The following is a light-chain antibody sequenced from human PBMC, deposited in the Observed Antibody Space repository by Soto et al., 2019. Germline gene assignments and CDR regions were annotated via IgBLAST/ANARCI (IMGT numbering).Light chain of an antibody. CDR3: SSYMSSSTPYV. CDR2: QVT. V-gene: IGLV2-14*03. Sequence: QSVLTQPASVSGSPGQSITISCSGVTSDTFVSWYQQHPGKAPKLMIYQVTNRPSGVSDRFSGSKSGTTASLTISGLQTEDEADYYCSSYMSSSTPYVFGTGTKVTVL. J-gene: IGLJ1*01. CDR1: TSDTF.